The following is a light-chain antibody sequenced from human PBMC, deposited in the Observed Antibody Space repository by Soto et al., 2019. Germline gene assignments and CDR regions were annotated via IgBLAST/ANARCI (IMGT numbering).Light chain of an antibody. CDR3: QTWGSGIVV. CDR2: LNSDGSH. Sequence: QPVLTQSPSASASLGASVKLTCTLSSGHSNYAIAWHQQQSEKGPRYLMKLNSDGSHSKGDGIPDRFSGSSSGAERYLTISSRQSEHEADCYCQTWGSGIVVFGGGTKLPVL. J-gene: IGLJ2*01. V-gene: IGLV4-69*01. CDR1: SGHSNYA.